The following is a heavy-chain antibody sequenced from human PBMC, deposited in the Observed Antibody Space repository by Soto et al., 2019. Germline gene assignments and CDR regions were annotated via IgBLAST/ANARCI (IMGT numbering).Heavy chain of an antibody. Sequence: PGGSLRLSCAASGVTFISYAMHWVRQAPGKGLEWVAVISYDGSNKYYADSVKGRFTISRDNSKNTLYLQMNSLRAEDTAVYYCARDGIGQLEGLDYWGQGTLVTVSS. CDR1: GVTFISYA. CDR2: ISYDGSNK. D-gene: IGHD6-6*01. V-gene: IGHV3-30-3*01. CDR3: ARDGIGQLEGLDY. J-gene: IGHJ4*02.